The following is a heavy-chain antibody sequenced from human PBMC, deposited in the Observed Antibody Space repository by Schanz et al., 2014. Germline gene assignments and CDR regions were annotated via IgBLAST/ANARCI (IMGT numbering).Heavy chain of an antibody. CDR3: AKDPPRGVRTPIKPTLDY. V-gene: IGHV3-74*02. D-gene: IGHD3-10*01. Sequence: VQLVESGGGLVQPGGSLRLSCAASGFTFSVYWMHWVRQPPGKGLVSVSRISGDGTTTSYADSVKGRFTISRDNSRNTLSLQMSSLRPEDTAVYYCAKDPPRGVRTPIKPTLDYWGQGTRVTVS. CDR2: ISGDGTTT. J-gene: IGHJ4*02. CDR1: GFTFSVYW.